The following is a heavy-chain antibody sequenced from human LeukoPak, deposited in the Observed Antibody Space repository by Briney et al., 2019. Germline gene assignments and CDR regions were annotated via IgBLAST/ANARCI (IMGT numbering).Heavy chain of an antibody. Sequence: SETLSLTCTVSGGSISSYYWSWIRQPAGKGLEWIGRIYTSGSTNYNPSLKSRVTMSVDTSKNQFSLKLSSVTAADTAVYYCARVYSGWPLSNAFDIWGQGTMVTVSS. V-gene: IGHV4-4*07. D-gene: IGHD6-19*01. J-gene: IGHJ3*02. CDR3: ARVYSGWPLSNAFDI. CDR1: GGSISSYY. CDR2: IYTSGST.